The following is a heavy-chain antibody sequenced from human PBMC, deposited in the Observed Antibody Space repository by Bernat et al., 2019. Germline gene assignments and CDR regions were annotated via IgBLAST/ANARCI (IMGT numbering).Heavy chain of an antibody. D-gene: IGHD3-10*01. J-gene: IGHJ4*02. CDR1: GFTFSSYG. CDR2: ISYDGSNK. V-gene: IGHV3-30*18. Sequence: QVQLVESGGGVVQPGRSLRLSCAASGFTFSSYGMHWVRQAPGKGLEWVAVISYDGSNKYYADSVKGRFTISRDNSKNTLYLQMNSLRAEDTAVYYCAKSTGFGEFGGYWGQGTLVTVSS. CDR3: AKSTGFGEFGGY.